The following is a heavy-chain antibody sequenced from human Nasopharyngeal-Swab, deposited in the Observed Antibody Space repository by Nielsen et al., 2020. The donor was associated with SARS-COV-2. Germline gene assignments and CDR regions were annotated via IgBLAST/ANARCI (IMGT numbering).Heavy chain of an antibody. V-gene: IGHV3-30*18. CDR2: ISYDGSNK. Sequence: WIRQPPGKGLEWVAVISYDGSNKYYADSVKGRFTISRDNSKNTLYLQMNSLRAEDTAVYYCAKDLGWLQSYHYYYMDVWGKGTTVTVSS. J-gene: IGHJ6*03. D-gene: IGHD5-24*01. CDR3: AKDLGWLQSYHYYYMDV.